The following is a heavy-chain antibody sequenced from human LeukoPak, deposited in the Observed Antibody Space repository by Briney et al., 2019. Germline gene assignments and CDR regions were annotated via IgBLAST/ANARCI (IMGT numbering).Heavy chain of an antibody. CDR1: GFTFSSYS. V-gene: IGHV3-48*04. CDR3: AAQPCSGGVCYLDY. D-gene: IGHD2-8*02. Sequence: GGSLRLSCAVSGFTFSSYSMTWVRQAPGKGLEWVSYISSSSGTIYYADSVKGRFTISRDNAKTSLYLQMSSLRAEDTAVYYCAAQPCSGGVCYLDYWGQGTLVTVSS. J-gene: IGHJ4*02. CDR2: ISSSSGTI.